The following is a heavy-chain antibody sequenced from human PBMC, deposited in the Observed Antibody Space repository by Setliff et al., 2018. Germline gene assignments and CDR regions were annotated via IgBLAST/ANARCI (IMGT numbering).Heavy chain of an antibody. D-gene: IGHD6-13*01. CDR3: ARHGYSSSWWNEYYYYYYGMDV. Sequence: TSETLSLTCTVSGGSISSSSYYWGWIREPPGKGLEWIGSIYYSGSTYYNPSLKSRVTISVDTSKNQFPLKLSSVTAADTAVYYCARHGYSSSWWNEYYYYYYGMDVWGQGTTVTVSS. CDR2: IYYSGST. CDR1: GGSISSSSYY. V-gene: IGHV4-39*01. J-gene: IGHJ6*02.